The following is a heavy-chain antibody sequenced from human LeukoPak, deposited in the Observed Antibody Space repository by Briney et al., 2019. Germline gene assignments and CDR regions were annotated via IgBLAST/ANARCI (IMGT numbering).Heavy chain of an antibody. D-gene: IGHD6-13*01. CDR2: ISSSSSYT. CDR1: GFTFSSYS. Sequence: GGSLRLSCAASGFTFSSYSMNWVRQAPGKGLEWVSSISSSSSYTYYADSVKGRFTISRDNAKNSLYLQMNSLRAEDTAVYYCARDRFGSYSSSWTDYWGQGTLATVSS. V-gene: IGHV3-21*01. CDR3: ARDRFGSYSSSWTDY. J-gene: IGHJ4*02.